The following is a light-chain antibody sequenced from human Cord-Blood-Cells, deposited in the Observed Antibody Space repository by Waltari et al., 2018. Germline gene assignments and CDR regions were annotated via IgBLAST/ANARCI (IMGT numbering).Light chain of an antibody. Sequence: SYELTQPPSVSVSPGQTARITCPGEALPKQYAYWYQQKPGQAPVLVRYKDSERPSGIPERFSGSSSGTTVTLTISGVQAEDEADYYCQSADSSGTYVFGTGTKVTVL. CDR1: ALPKQY. J-gene: IGLJ1*01. V-gene: IGLV3-25*03. CDR2: KDS. CDR3: QSADSSGTYV.